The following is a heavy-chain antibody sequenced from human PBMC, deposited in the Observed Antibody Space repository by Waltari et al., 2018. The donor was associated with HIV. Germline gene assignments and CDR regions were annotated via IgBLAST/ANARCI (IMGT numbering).Heavy chain of an antibody. D-gene: IGHD3-3*01. CDR3: ASDYYDFWSGYYRASYFDY. CDR1: GLIFRSYA. V-gene: IGHV3-30*01. CDR2: ISSDGSNK. Sequence: QVQLVASGGGMVQPGRSLRLSFSASGLIFRSYAMHWFRQAPGKGLEWVAVISSDGSNKYYADSVKGRFTISRDNSKNTLYLQMNSLRAEDTAVYYCASDYYDFWSGYYRASYFDYWGQGTLVTVSS. J-gene: IGHJ4*02.